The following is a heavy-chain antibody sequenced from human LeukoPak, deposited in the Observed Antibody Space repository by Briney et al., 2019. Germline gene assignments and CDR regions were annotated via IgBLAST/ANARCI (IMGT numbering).Heavy chain of an antibody. CDR2: LNPSGGSR. CDR1: GYTFTSYY. CDR3: ASLSGTLHLPPCGGDCYADY. J-gene: IGHJ4*02. V-gene: IGHV1-46*01. D-gene: IGHD2-21*02. Sequence: GASVKVSCKASGYTFTSYYMHWVRQAPGQGLEWMGILNPSGGSRTYAEQFQGRVTMTRDTSTSTGYMELSSLRSEDTAVYYCASLSGTLHLPPCGGDCYADYWGQGTLVTVSS.